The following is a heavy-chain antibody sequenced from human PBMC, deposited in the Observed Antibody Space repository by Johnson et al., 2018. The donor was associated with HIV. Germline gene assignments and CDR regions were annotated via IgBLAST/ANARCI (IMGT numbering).Heavy chain of an antibody. V-gene: IGHV3-30*04. D-gene: IGHD3-10*01. CDR2: ISYDGSNK. CDR1: GFTFSSYA. J-gene: IGHJ3*02. CDR3: ARGLRHYYYGSGSYPGVDAFDI. Sequence: VQMVESGGGVVQPGRSLRLSCAASGFTFSSYAMHWVRQAPGKGLEWVAVISYDGSNKYYADSVKGRFTISRDNSKNTLYLQMNSLRAEDTAVYYCARGLRHYYYGSGSYPGVDAFDIWGQGTMVTVSS.